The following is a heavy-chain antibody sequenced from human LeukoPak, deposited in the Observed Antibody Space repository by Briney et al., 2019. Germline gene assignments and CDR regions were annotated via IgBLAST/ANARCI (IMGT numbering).Heavy chain of an antibody. D-gene: IGHD6-13*01. J-gene: IGHJ4*02. CDR2: ISYDGSNK. CDR1: GFTFRSYG. CDR3: AKQSAGSAAWYSLHYDF. Sequence: GKSLRLSCAASGFTFRSYGMHWVRQAPGKGLEWVAVISYDGSNKYYADSVKGRFTISRDNSKDTLYLQMNGLRAEDTAVYFCAKQSAGSAAWYSLHYDFWGQGTLVTVSS. V-gene: IGHV3-30-3*02.